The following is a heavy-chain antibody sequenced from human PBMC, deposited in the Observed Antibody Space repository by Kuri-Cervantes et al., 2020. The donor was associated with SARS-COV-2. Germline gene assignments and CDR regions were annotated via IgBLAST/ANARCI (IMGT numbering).Heavy chain of an antibody. CDR1: GFTFSSYS. D-gene: IGHD3-3*01. CDR3: ARDPRGVVNPYYYYGMDV. V-gene: IGHV3-30*03. Sequence: SLKISCAASGFTFSSYSMNWVRQAPGKGLEWVAVISYEGSNKDYADSVKGRFTTSRDNAKNSLYLQMNSLRAEDTAVYYCARDPRGVVNPYYYYGMDVWGQGTTVTVSS. CDR2: ISYEGSNK. J-gene: IGHJ6*02.